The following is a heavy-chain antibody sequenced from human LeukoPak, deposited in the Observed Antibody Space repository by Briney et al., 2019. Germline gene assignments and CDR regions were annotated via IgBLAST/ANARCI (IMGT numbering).Heavy chain of an antibody. D-gene: IGHD3-9*01. CDR1: GGTFSIYA. Sequence: SVKVSCKASGGTFSIYAISWVRQAPGQGLEWMGGIIPIFGTANYAQKFQGRVTITADKSTSTAYMELSSLRSEDTAVYYCARVGSYYYDILTGYRDAFDIWGQGTMVTVSS. CDR2: IIPIFGTA. J-gene: IGHJ3*02. CDR3: ARVGSYYYDILTGYRDAFDI. V-gene: IGHV1-69*06.